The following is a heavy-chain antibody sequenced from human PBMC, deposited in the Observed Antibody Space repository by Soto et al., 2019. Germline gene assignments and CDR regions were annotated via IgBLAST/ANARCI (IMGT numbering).Heavy chain of an antibody. V-gene: IGHV1-69*01. D-gene: IGHD4-17*01. J-gene: IGHJ4*02. CDR3: AKSAPMDAGDKYYSDF. CDR1: VGTFSTFG. Sequence: VGTFSTFGISWVRQAPGQGLEWMGGIIPFFGTARYSQKFEDRITITADESTNTVYMDLRSLTSEDTAIYYCAKSAPMDAGDKYYSDFWGQGALVTVSS. CDR2: IIPFFGTA.